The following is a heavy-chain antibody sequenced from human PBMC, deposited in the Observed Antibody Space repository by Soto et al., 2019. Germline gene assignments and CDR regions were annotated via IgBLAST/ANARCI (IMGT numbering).Heavy chain of an antibody. CDR1: GFTFSSYG. Sequence: QVQLVESGGGVVQPGRSLRLSCAASGFTFSSYGMHWVRQAPGKGLEWVAVISYDGSNKYYADSVKGRFTISRENSKNPLYLQMNSLRAEETAVSYCAKELAQQLVGFDYWGQGTLVTVSS. CDR3: AKELAQQLVGFDY. J-gene: IGHJ4*02. D-gene: IGHD6-13*01. V-gene: IGHV3-30*18. CDR2: ISYDGSNK.